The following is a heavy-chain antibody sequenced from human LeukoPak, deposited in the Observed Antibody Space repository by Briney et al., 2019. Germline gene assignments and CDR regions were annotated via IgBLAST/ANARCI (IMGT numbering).Heavy chain of an antibody. D-gene: IGHD2-15*01. J-gene: IGHJ4*02. CDR1: GFTFSSYG. CDR3: AKDEYSAFDY. Sequence: GGSLRLSCAASGFTFSSYGMHWVRQAPGKGLEWVAFIRYDGSNKYYADSVKVRFTISRDNSKNTLYLQMNSLRAEDTAVYYCAKDEYSAFDYWGQGTLVTVSS. V-gene: IGHV3-30*02. CDR2: IRYDGSNK.